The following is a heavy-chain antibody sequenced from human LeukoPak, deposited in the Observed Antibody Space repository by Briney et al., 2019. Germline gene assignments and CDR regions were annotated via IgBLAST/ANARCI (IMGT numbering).Heavy chain of an antibody. CDR1: GFTFTGYY. D-gene: IGHD4-23*01. Sequence: GASVKVSCKASGFTFTGYYIHWVRQAPGQGLEWVGWVNPNSGGTNYAQMFQGRVTMTRDTSINTAYMELSGLRSDDTAVYYCASDSYGGNWSLGYWGQGTLVTVSS. CDR3: ASDSYGGNWSLGY. CDR2: VNPNSGGT. V-gene: IGHV1-2*02. J-gene: IGHJ4*02.